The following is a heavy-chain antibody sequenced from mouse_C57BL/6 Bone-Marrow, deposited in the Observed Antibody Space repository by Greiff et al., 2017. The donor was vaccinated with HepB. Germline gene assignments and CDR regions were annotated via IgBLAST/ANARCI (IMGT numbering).Heavy chain of an antibody. CDR3: ARLRDDGYYEGADY. V-gene: IGHV1-82*01. CDR2: IYPGDGDT. Sequence: VQLQQSGPELVKPGASVKISCKASGYAFSSSWMNWVKQRPGKGLEWIGRIYPGDGDTNYNGKFKGKATLTADKSSSTAYMQLSSLTSEDSAVYFCARLRDDGYYEGADYWGQGTTLTVSS. D-gene: IGHD2-3*01. J-gene: IGHJ2*01. CDR1: GYAFSSSW.